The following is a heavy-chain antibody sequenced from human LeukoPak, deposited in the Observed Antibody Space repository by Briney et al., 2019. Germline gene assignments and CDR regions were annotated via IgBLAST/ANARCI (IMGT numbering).Heavy chain of an antibody. V-gene: IGHV3-66*02. J-gene: IGHJ4*02. CDR3: ANRGYSYGQTIDY. Sequence: GGSLRLSCAASGFTVSSNYMSWVRQAPGKGLGWVSVIYSGGSTYYADSVKGRFTISRDNSKNTLYLQMNSLRAEDTAVYYCANRGYSYGQTIDYWGQGTLVTVSS. CDR1: GFTVSSNY. D-gene: IGHD5-18*01. CDR2: IYSGGST.